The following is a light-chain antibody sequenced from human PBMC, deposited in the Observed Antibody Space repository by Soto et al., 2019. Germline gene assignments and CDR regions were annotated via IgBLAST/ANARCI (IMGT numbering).Light chain of an antibody. CDR1: QTFSSW. V-gene: IGKV1-5*03. Sequence: DIQMTQSPSTLSGSLGDRVTITCLSCQTFSSWLSWYQQQPWNVPTLLIYKASTLKGGVPSRFSGSGSGREFSLTISSLQPDDFATYYCQHYNSYSEAFGQGTKVDI. CDR3: QHYNSYSEA. CDR2: KAS. J-gene: IGKJ1*01.